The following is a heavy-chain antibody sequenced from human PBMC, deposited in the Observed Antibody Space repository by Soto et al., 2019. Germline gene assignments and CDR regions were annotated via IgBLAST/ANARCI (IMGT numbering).Heavy chain of an antibody. V-gene: IGHV3-30-3*01. J-gene: IGHJ4*02. CDR2: ISYDGSNK. CDR3: ARDDCTNGLCYGYFDY. Sequence: GGSLRLSCAASGFTFSSYAMHWVRQAPGKGLEWVAVISYDGSNKYYADSVKGRFTISRDNSKNTLYLQMNSLRAEDTAVYYCARDDCTNGLCYGYFDYWGQGTLVTVSS. CDR1: GFTFSSYA. D-gene: IGHD2-8*01.